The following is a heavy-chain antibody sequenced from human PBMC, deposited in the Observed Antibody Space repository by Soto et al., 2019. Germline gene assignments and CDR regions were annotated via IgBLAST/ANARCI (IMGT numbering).Heavy chain of an antibody. D-gene: IGHD2-8*02. V-gene: IGHV3-30*04. CDR2: IASNGRNE. CDR3: ESTDLEEDDAFDL. J-gene: IGHJ3*01. Sequence: GGSLRLSCAASGFTFTTYAIHWVRQAPGKGLEWVAVIASNGRNEYYADSVKGRFTISRDNSKNLLFLQMNSLRAEDTAFYYCESTDLEEDDAFDLWGQGTMVTVSS. CDR1: GFTFTTYA.